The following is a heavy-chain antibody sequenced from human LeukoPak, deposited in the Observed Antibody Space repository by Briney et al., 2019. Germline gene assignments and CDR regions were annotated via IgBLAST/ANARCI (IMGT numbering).Heavy chain of an antibody. CDR2: IYHSGST. J-gene: IGHJ5*02. Sequence: SETLSLTCTVSGYSISSGYYWGWIRQPPGKGLEWIGSIYHSGSTYYNPSLKSRVTISVDTSKNQFSLKPSSVTAADTAVYYCAGQRITMVRGVIRGNWFDPWGQGTLVTVSS. V-gene: IGHV4-38-2*02. CDR3: AGQRITMVRGVIRGNWFDP. CDR1: GYSISSGYY. D-gene: IGHD3-10*01.